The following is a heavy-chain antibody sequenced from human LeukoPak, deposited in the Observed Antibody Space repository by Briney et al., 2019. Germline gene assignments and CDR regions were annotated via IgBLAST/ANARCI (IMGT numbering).Heavy chain of an antibody. J-gene: IGHJ4*02. CDR2: ISSSSSYI. Sequence: GGSLRLSCVASGFTFSSRDWMTWVRQAPGKGLEWVSSISSSSSYIYYADSVKGRFTISRDNAKNSLYLQMNSLRAEDTAVYYCARDLRGYSYGAGYWGQGTLVTVSS. V-gene: IGHV3-21*01. D-gene: IGHD5-18*01. CDR1: GFTFSSRDW. CDR3: ARDLRGYSYGAGY.